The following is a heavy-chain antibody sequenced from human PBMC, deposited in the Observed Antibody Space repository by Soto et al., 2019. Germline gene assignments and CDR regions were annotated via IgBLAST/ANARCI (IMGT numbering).Heavy chain of an antibody. CDR2: INAGDGNT. V-gene: IGHV1-3*01. D-gene: IGHD3-10*01. Sequence: ASVKVSCKASGYTFTNYAIHWVRQAPGQSLEWMGRINAGDGNTRYPQSSQGRVTITRDTSASTAYMELSSLRSEDTAVYYCARFSDDGSGNNFDNWGQGTLVTVSS. CDR3: ARFSDDGSGNNFDN. CDR1: GYTFTNYA. J-gene: IGHJ4*02.